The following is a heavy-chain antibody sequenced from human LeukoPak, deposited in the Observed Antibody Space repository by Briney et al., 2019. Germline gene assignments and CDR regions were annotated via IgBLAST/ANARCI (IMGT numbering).Heavy chain of an antibody. CDR1: GGSISSSSYC. V-gene: IGHV4-39*07. CDR3: ARDLRGSGSYPTFDY. D-gene: IGHD3-10*01. Sequence: SETLSLTCTVSGGSISSSSYCWGWIRQPPGRGLEWIGSIDYSGSTYYNPSLKSRVTISVDTSKNHFSLKLSSVTAADTAVYYCARDLRGSGSYPTFDYWGLGTLVTVSS. J-gene: IGHJ4*02. CDR2: IDYSGST.